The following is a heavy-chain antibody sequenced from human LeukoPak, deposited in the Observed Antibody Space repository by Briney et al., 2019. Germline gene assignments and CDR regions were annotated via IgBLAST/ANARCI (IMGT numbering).Heavy chain of an antibody. Sequence: SETLSLTCAVYGGSFSGYYWSWIRRPPGKGLEWIGEINHSGSTNYNPSLKSRVTISVDTSKNQFSLKLSSVTAADTAVYYCARRRYFDWLSPFDYWGQGTLVTVSS. J-gene: IGHJ4*02. CDR3: ARRRYFDWLSPFDY. CDR1: GGSFSGYY. D-gene: IGHD3-9*01. V-gene: IGHV4-34*01. CDR2: INHSGST.